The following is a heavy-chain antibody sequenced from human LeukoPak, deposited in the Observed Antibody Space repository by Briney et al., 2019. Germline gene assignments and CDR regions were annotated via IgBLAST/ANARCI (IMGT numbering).Heavy chain of an antibody. V-gene: IGHV4-4*07. CDR2: IYTSGST. Sequence: YPSETLSLTCTVSGGSISSYYWNWIRQPAGKGLDWLGRIYTSGSTNYNPSLKSRVTMSVDTSKNQFSLKLSSVTAADTAVYYCARVLHYYDSSGYYYEGVFDYWGQGTLVTVSS. D-gene: IGHD3-22*01. J-gene: IGHJ4*02. CDR1: GGSISSYY. CDR3: ARVLHYYDSSGYYYEGVFDY.